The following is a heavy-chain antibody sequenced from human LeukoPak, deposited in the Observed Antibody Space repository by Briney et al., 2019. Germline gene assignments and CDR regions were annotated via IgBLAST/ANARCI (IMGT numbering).Heavy chain of an antibody. CDR3: ASSPAYSSRWYAIDN. CDR2: IGTAGDT. V-gene: IGHV3-13*01. CDR1: GFTFSNYD. D-gene: IGHD6-13*01. Sequence: GGSLRLSCAASGFTFSNYDMHWVRQAAGKGLEWVSGIGTAGDTYYPGSVKGRFTISRENAKNSLYLQMNSLSAGDTAVYYCASSPAYSSRWYAIDNWGQGTLVTVSS. J-gene: IGHJ4*02.